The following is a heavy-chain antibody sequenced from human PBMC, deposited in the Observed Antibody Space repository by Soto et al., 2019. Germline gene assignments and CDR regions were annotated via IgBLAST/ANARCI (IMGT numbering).Heavy chain of an antibody. V-gene: IGHV1-8*01. Sequence: QVQLVQSGAEVKKPGASVKVSCKASGYTFTSYDINWVRQATGQGLEWMGWMNPNSGNTGYAQKFQGRVTMTRNTATSTAYMELSSLRSADTAVYYSARGITIFGVVDPGGQGTLVSVSS. D-gene: IGHD3-3*01. CDR3: ARGITIFGVVDP. CDR1: GYTFTSYD. CDR2: MNPNSGNT. J-gene: IGHJ5*02.